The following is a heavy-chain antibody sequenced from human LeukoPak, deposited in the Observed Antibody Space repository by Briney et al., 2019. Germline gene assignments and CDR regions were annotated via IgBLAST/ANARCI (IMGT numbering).Heavy chain of an antibody. V-gene: IGHV3-48*01. D-gene: IGHD1-26*01. CDR1: GFTSSSYS. CDR3: ARDAVGVFDY. J-gene: IGHJ4*02. CDR2: ISSSSTI. Sequence: PGGSLRLSCAASGFTSSSYSMNWVRQAPGKGLEWVSYISSSSTIYYADSVKGRFTISRDNAKNSLYLQMNSLRAEDTAVYYRARDAVGVFDYWGQGTLVTVSS.